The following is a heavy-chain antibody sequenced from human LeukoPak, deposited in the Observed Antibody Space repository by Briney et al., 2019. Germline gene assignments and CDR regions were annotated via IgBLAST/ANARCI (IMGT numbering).Heavy chain of an antibody. V-gene: IGHV1-69*05. CDR3: ARGSLEYSSYFEY. D-gene: IGHD6-6*01. CDR1: GGTFSSYA. J-gene: IGHJ4*02. CDR2: IIPIFGTA. Sequence: ASVKVSCKASGGTFSSYAISWVRQAPGQGLEWMGGIIPIFGTANYAQKFQGRVTMTRDMSTSTVYMELSSLRSEDTAVYYCARGSLEYSSYFEYWGQGTLVTVSS.